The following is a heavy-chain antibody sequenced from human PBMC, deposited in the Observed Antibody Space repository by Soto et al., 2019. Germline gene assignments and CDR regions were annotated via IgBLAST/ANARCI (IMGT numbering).Heavy chain of an antibody. Sequence: QVQLVQSGAEVKKPGASVKVSCKASGYTFTSYDINWVRQATGQGLEWMGWMNPKSGNRGYAQKFQGRVTMTRNTSISTAYMELSSLRSEDTAVYYCAGGYCSGGSCYSGVSFWWGQGTLVTVSS. CDR3: AGGYCSGGSCYSGVSFW. J-gene: IGHJ4*02. CDR1: GYTFTSYD. D-gene: IGHD2-15*01. V-gene: IGHV1-8*01. CDR2: MNPKSGNR.